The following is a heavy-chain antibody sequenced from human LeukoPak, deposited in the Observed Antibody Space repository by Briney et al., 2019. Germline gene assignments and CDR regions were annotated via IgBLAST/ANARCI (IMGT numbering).Heavy chain of an antibody. CDR3: ARGRSGSSSTQGNYYYYYTDV. CDR2: IIPIFGTA. Sequence: GSSVKVSCKASGGTFSSYAISWVRQAPGQGLEWMGGIIPIFGTANYAQKFQGRVTITTDESTSTAYMELSSLRSEDTAVYYCARGRSGSSSTQGNYYYYYTDVWGKGTTVTVSS. J-gene: IGHJ6*03. D-gene: IGHD6-6*01. CDR1: GGTFSSYA. V-gene: IGHV1-69*05.